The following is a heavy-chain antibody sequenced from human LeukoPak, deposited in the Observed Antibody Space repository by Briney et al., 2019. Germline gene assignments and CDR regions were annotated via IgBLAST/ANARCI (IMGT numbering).Heavy chain of an antibody. CDR1: DYSISSGYS. Sequence: SETLSLTCAVRDYSISSGYSWGWVRQPPGKGVEWIANFYLSATTYYNPSLKSRVTISLGTSNNHFSLKLSSVTASDTAVYWCAKTDYGDYGAFNIWGQGTMVTVSS. CDR3: AKTDYGDYGAFNI. CDR2: FYLSATT. D-gene: IGHD4-17*01. V-gene: IGHV4-38-2*01. J-gene: IGHJ3*02.